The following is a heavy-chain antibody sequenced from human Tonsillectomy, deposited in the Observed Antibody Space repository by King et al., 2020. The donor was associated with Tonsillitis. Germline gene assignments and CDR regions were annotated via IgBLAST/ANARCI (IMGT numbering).Heavy chain of an antibody. Sequence: VQLQQWGAGLLKPSETLSLTCAVYGGSLSGYYWSWIRQPPGQGLEWIGEINHSGSTNYNPSLKSRVTISVDTSKNQFSLTLSSVTAADTAVYYCASSRVRGVITFDYWGQGTLVTVSS. V-gene: IGHV4-34*01. CDR3: ASSRVRGVITFDY. CDR2: INHSGST. CDR1: GGSLSGYY. D-gene: IGHD3-10*01. J-gene: IGHJ4*02.